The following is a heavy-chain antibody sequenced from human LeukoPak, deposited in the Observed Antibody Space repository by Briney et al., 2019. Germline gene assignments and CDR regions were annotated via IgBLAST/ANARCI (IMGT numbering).Heavy chain of an antibody. V-gene: IGHV3-23*01. J-gene: IGHJ3*01. Sequence: PGGSLRLSCAASGFTVSSNYMSWVRQAPGKGLEWVSVISGSVVNTYYADSVKGRFTISRDNSKNTLYLQMNSLRAEDTAVYYCAKGRNQYCSSTSCYHDVFDVWGQGTMVTVSS. CDR3: AKGRNQYCSSTSCYHDVFDV. CDR1: GFTVSSNY. CDR2: ISGSVVNT. D-gene: IGHD2-2*01.